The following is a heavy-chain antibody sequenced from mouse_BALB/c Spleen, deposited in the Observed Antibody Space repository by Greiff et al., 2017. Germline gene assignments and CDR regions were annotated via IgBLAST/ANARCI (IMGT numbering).Heavy chain of an antibody. Sequence: VQLQQPGAELVMPGASVKMSCKASGYTFTDYWMHWVKQRPGQGLEWIGAIDTSDSYTSYNQKFKGKATLTVDESSSTAYMQLSSLTSEDSAVYYCARDPYFDYWGQGTTLTVSS. CDR1: GYTFTDYW. CDR3: ARDPYFDY. V-gene: IGHV1-69*01. J-gene: IGHJ2*01. CDR2: IDTSDSYT.